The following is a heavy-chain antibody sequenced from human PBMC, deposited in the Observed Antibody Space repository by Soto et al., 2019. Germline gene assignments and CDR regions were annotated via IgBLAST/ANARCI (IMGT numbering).Heavy chain of an antibody. CDR3: ARVGVVVAATDAFDI. V-gene: IGHV1-58*01. J-gene: IGHJ3*02. CDR1: GFTFTSSA. Sequence: SVKVSCKASGFTFTSSAVQWVRQARGQRLEWIGWIVVGSGNTNYAQKFQDRVTITRNTSISTAYMELSSPRSEDTAVYYCARVGVVVAATDAFDIWGQGTMVTVSS. D-gene: IGHD2-15*01. CDR2: IVVGSGNT.